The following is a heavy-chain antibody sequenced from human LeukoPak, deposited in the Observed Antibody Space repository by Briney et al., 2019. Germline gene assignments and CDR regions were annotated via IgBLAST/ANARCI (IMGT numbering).Heavy chain of an antibody. CDR2: ISYDGSNK. D-gene: IGHD5-24*01. J-gene: IGHJ4*02. Sequence: GGSLILSCAASGFTFSSYAMHWVRQAPGKGLEWVAVISYDGSNKYYADSVKGRFTISRDNSKNTLYLQMNSLRAEDTAVYYCARGGDGYNCDYWGQGTLVTVSS. V-gene: IGHV3-30-3*01. CDR3: ARGGDGYNCDY. CDR1: GFTFSSYA.